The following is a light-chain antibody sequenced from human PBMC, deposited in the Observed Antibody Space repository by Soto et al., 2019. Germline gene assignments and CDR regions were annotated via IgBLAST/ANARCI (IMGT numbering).Light chain of an antibody. CDR2: DAP. J-gene: IGKJ1*01. CDR1: QDISNY. CDR3: QQYDSLPWT. Sequence: DIQMTQSPSSLSASVGDRVTITCQASQDISNYLNWYQQKPGRAPKVLIYDAPSLGTGVPSRFSGGGSGTDFTFTISSLQPEDTATYYCQQYDSLPWTFGQGTKVEIK. V-gene: IGKV1-33*01.